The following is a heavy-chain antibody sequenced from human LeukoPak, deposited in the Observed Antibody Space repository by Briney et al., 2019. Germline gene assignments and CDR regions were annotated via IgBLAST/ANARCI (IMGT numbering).Heavy chain of an antibody. J-gene: IGHJ6*02. V-gene: IGHV4-61*01. CDR1: GGSVSSGSYY. CDR3: ARASFYYGMDV. CDR2: IYYSGST. Sequence: SETLSLTCTVSGGSVSSGSYYWGWIRQPRGKGLEWIGYIYYSGSTNYNPSLKSRVTISVDTSKTQFSLKLSSVTAAGTAVYYCARASFYYGMDVWGQGTTVTVSS.